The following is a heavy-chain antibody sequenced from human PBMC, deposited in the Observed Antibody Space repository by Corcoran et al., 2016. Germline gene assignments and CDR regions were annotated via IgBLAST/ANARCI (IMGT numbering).Heavy chain of an antibody. D-gene: IGHD4-17*01. Sequence: QVQLVQSGAEVKKPGSSVKVSCKASGGTFSSYAISWVRQAPGQGLEWMGWMNPNSGNTGYAQKFQGRGTMTRNTSISTAYMELNSLRSEDTAVYYCARGTSDYGDYFFDYWGQGNLVTVSS. V-gene: IGHV1-8*02. J-gene: IGHJ4*02. CDR1: GGTFSSYA. CDR2: MNPNSGNT. CDR3: ARGTSDYGDYFFDY.